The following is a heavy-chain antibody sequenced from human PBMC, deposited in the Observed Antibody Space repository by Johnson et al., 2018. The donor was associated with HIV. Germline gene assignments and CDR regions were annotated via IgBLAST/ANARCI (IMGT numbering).Heavy chain of an antibody. J-gene: IGHJ3*02. V-gene: IGHV3-74*01. D-gene: IGHD3-16*01. Sequence: VQLVESGGGLVQPGGSLRLSCATSGFTFSSYWMHWVRQAPGKGLVWVSRINSDGRSTSYADSVKGRFTISRDNAKNTLYLQMNSLRAEDMAVYYCAREGRGRIDAFDIWGQGTMVTVSS. CDR2: INSDGRST. CDR1: GFTFSSYW. CDR3: AREGRGRIDAFDI.